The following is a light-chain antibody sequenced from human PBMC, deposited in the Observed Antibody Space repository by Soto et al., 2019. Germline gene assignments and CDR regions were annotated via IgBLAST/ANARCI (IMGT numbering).Light chain of an antibody. CDR2: GAS. CDR1: QSVSSN. J-gene: IGKJ5*01. Sequence: EIVMTQSPATLSVSPGERATLSCRASQSVSSNLAWYQQKPGQAPRLLIYGASTRVLGIPARFSGSGSGTEFTLTISSLEPEDFAVYYCQQRSNWPITFGQGTRLEIK. V-gene: IGKV3-15*01. CDR3: QQRSNWPIT.